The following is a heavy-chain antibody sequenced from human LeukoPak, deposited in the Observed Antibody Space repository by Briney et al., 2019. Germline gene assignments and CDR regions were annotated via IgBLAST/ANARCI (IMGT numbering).Heavy chain of an antibody. Sequence: SETLSLTCTVSGNSISSGDNYWSWIRQPAGKGLERIGRIYTSGSTNYNPSLKSRVTISGDTSKNQFSLKLSSVTAADTAVYYCATGSTVTDLNWGQGTLVTVSS. CDR1: GNSISSGDNY. D-gene: IGHD4-11*01. CDR2: IYTSGST. J-gene: IGHJ4*02. V-gene: IGHV4-61*02. CDR3: ATGSTVTDLN.